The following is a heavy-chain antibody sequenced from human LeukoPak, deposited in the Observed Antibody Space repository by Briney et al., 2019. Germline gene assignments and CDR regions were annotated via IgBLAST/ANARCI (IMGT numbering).Heavy chain of an antibody. J-gene: IGHJ4*02. D-gene: IGHD4-17*01. V-gene: IGHV3-30-3*01. CDR2: ISYDGSNK. CDR3: AREYDYGDYDFDY. Sequence: GGSLRLSCAASGFTFSSYAMHWVRQAPGKGLEWVAVISYDGSNKYYADSVKGRFTISRDNSKNTLYLQMNSLRAEDTAVYYCAREYDYGDYDFDYWGQGTLVTVSS. CDR1: GFTFSSYA.